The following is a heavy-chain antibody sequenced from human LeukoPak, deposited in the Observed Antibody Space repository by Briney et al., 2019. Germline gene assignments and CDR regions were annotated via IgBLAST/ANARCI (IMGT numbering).Heavy chain of an antibody. CDR3: ARANPSTFVYYMDV. CDR2: IYYSGST. V-gene: IGHV4-59*01. CDR1: GGSISSYY. D-gene: IGHD5/OR15-5a*01. J-gene: IGHJ6*03. Sequence: SETLSLTCTVSGGSISSYYWSWIRQPPGKGLEWIGYIYYSGSTNHNPSLKRRVTISVATSKNQFSLKLSSVTAADTAVYYCARANPSTFVYYMDVWGKGTTVTVSS.